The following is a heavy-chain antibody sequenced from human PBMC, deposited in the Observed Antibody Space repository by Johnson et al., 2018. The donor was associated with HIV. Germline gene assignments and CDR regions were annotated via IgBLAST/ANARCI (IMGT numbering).Heavy chain of an antibody. CDR1: GFTFSSYW. CDR3: AIDTREWQLRGWEDFDI. Sequence: EVQLVESGGGLVQPGGSLRLSCAASGFTFSSYWMSWVRQAPGKGLEWVANIKQDGSEKYYVDSVKGRFTISRDNAKNSLYLQMNSLRADDTAVYYCAIDTREWQLRGWEDFDIWGQGTVVTVSS. D-gene: IGHD5-24*01. CDR2: IKQDGSEK. J-gene: IGHJ3*02. V-gene: IGHV3-7*01.